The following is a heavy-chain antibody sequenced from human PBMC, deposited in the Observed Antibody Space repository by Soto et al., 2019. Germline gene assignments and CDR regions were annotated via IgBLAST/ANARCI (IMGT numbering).Heavy chain of an antibody. CDR2: IVVGSGNT. Sequence: SVNVSCKSSGFTFTSSSVQWVRQARGQRLEWIGWIVVGSGNTNYAQKFQERVTITRDMSTSTAYMELSSLRSEDTAVYYCAAERYYDFWSGYYSPYGMDVWGQGTTVTVSS. D-gene: IGHD3-3*01. CDR3: AAERYYDFWSGYYSPYGMDV. V-gene: IGHV1-58*01. J-gene: IGHJ6*02. CDR1: GFTFTSSS.